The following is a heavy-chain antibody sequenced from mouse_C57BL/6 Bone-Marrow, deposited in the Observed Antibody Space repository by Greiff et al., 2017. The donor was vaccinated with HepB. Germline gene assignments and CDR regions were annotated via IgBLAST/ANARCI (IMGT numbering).Heavy chain of an antibody. D-gene: IGHD1-1*01. V-gene: IGHV5-6*02. CDR3: ARHSHYYGSSPWYFDV. J-gene: IGHJ1*03. CDR1: GFTFSSYG. CDR2: ISSGGSYT. Sequence: DVMLVESGGDLVKPGGSLKLSCAASGFTFSSYGMSWVRQTPDKRLEWVATISSGGSYTYYPDSVKGRFTISRDNAKNTLYLQMSSLKSEDTAMYYCARHSHYYGSSPWYFDVWGTGTTVTVSS.